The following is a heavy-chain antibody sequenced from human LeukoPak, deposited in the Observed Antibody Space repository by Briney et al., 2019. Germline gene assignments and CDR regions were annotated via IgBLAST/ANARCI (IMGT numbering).Heavy chain of an antibody. J-gene: IGHJ5*02. CDR2: ISGGTTTK. CDR3: ARDGTYFHILTGYYEPNWFDP. CDR1: GFTFSSYS. V-gene: IGHV3-48*02. D-gene: IGHD3-9*01. Sequence: GGSLRLSCAASGFTFSSYSMNWVRQAPGKGLEWVSYISGGTTTKYYADSVRGRFTISRDNAKNSLYLQMNSLRDEDTAVYYCARDGTYFHILTGYYEPNWFDPWGQGTLVTVSS.